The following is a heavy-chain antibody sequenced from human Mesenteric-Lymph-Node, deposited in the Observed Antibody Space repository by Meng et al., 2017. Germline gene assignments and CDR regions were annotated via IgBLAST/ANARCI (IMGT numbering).Heavy chain of an antibody. D-gene: IGHD4-17*01. CDR3: AREAVTQTIDF. CDR2: ISYDGSNK. CDR1: GFTFSSYA. Sequence: GESLKISCAASGFTFSSYAMHWVRQAPGKGLEWVAVISYDGSNKYYADSVKGRFTISRDNSKNSLYLQINSLRAEDTALYYCAREAVTQTIDFWGQGTLVTVSS. V-gene: IGHV3-30*07. J-gene: IGHJ4*02.